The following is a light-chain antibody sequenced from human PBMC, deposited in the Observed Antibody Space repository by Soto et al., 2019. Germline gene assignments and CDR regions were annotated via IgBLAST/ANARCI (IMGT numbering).Light chain of an antibody. CDR1: QSVAIN. CDR2: GAS. CDR3: QQYNNWPLT. Sequence: EIVMTQSPATLSVSPGERATLSCGASQSVAINLAWYQQKPGQAPRLLIYGASSRASGFPARFTGRGSGTEFTLTISSLQSEDFAVYYCQQYNNWPLTFGGGTKVEI. V-gene: IGKV3-15*01. J-gene: IGKJ4*01.